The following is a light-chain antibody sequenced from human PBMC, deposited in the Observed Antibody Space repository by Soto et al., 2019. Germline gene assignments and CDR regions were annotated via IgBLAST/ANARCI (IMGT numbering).Light chain of an antibody. CDR2: WAS. J-gene: IGKJ1*01. V-gene: IGKV4-1*01. CDR1: QSVFYTANNKNY. CDR3: QQYDNSPPA. Sequence: DIVMTQSPDSLAVSLGERATINCKSSQSVFYTANNKNYLAWYQHKPGQPPKLLIYWASTRASGVPARFSGSGSWTDFTLTISSLQAEDVAVYYCQQYDNSPPAFGQGTKVEIK.